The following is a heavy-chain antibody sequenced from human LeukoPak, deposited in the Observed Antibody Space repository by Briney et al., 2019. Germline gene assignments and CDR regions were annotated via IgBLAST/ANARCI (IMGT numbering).Heavy chain of an antibody. D-gene: IGHD3-22*01. V-gene: IGHV3-7*03. CDR1: GLTFSIHW. CDR2: INQDGSDK. Sequence: GGSLRLSCAASGLTFSIHWMNWVRQAPGKGLECVANINQDGSDKYYVDSVKGRFTISRDNSKNTLYLQMNSLRAEDTAVYYCARPPRTSDSSGYDYWGQGTLVTVSS. CDR3: ARPPRTSDSSGYDY. J-gene: IGHJ4*02.